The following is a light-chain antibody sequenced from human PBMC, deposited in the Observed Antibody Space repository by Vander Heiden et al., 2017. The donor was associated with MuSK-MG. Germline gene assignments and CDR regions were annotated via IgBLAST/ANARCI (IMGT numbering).Light chain of an antibody. CDR3: SSSEAPNIEVVV. CDR1: SSDIGYYSY. Sequence: QFVLTQPPSASGSPGQAVTISCTGSSSDIGYYSYVSWYQQHPGKVPTLIIVYGTKRPSGVPDRCSCATSCDTASPITFALHVEDEADDYYSSSEAPNIEVVVFGRGTTLTVL. CDR2: YGT. V-gene: IGLV2-8*01. J-gene: IGLJ2*01.